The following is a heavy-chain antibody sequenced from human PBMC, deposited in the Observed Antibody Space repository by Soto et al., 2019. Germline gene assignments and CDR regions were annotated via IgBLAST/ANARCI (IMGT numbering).Heavy chain of an antibody. Sequence: QVQLVESGGGVVQPGRSLRLSCAASGFTFSSYAMHWVRQAPGKGLEWVAVISYDGSNKYYADSVKGRFTISRDNSKNTLYLQMNSLRAEDTAVYYCARVPGRDDFWSGYYTGGDYWGQGTLVTVSS. CDR3: ARVPGRDDFWSGYYTGGDY. V-gene: IGHV3-30-3*01. CDR2: ISYDGSNK. CDR1: GFTFSSYA. J-gene: IGHJ4*02. D-gene: IGHD3-3*01.